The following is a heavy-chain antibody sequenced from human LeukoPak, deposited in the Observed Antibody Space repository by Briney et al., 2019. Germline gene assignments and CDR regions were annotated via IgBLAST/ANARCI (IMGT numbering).Heavy chain of an antibody. CDR3: ARDPIAVAGFYYYYMDV. CDR2: INPNSGGT. J-gene: IGHJ6*03. D-gene: IGHD6-19*01. V-gene: IGHV1-2*02. CDR1: GFTFSSYG. Sequence: GGSLRLSCAASGFTFSSYGMHWVRQAPGQGLEWMGWINPNSGGTNYAQKFQGRVTMTRDTSISTAYMELSRLRSDDTAVYYCARDPIAVAGFYYYYMDVWGKGTTVTVSS.